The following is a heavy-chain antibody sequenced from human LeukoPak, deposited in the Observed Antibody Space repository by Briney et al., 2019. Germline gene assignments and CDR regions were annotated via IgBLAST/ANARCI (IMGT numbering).Heavy chain of an antibody. V-gene: IGHV3-33*01. J-gene: IGHJ4*02. CDR3: ARDWNSGWYGGDYFDY. CDR2: IWYDGSNK. D-gene: IGHD6-19*01. Sequence: GGSLRLSCAVSGFTFSSYGMHWVRQAPGKGLEWVAVIWYDGSNKYYADSVKGRFTISRDNSKNTLYLQMNSLRAEDTAVYYCARDWNSGWYGGDYFDYWGQGTLVTVSS. CDR1: GFTFSSYG.